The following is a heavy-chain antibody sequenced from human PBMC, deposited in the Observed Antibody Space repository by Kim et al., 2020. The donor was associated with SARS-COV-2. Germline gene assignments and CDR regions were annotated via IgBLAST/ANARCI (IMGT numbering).Heavy chain of an antibody. CDR3: ARDRDATGSNYDS. V-gene: IGHV3-30*04. Sequence: GGSLRLSCAASGFSFSSYAMHWVRQAPGKGLEWVTLISYDGSNKYYADSVKGRFTISRDNSKSTLYLQMSSLRTEDTAVYYCARDRDATGSNYDSWGQGTLVTVSS. J-gene: IGHJ5*01. CDR2: ISYDGSNK. D-gene: IGHD3-10*01. CDR1: GFSFSSYA.